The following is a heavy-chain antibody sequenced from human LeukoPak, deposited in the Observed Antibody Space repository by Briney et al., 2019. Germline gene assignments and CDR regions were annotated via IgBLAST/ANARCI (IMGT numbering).Heavy chain of an antibody. V-gene: IGHV3-30*03. CDR1: GFTFSSYG. J-gene: IGHJ4*02. Sequence: PGRSLRLSCAASGFTFSSYGMHWVRQAPGKGLEWVAVISYDGSNKYYADSVKGRFTISRDNSKNTLYLQMNSLRAEDTAVYYCARGRGYSSGYIDYWGQGALVTVSS. CDR3: ARGRGYSSGYIDY. CDR2: ISYDGSNK. D-gene: IGHD5-18*01.